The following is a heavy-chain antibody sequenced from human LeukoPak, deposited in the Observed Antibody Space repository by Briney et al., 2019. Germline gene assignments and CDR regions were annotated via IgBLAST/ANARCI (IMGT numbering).Heavy chain of an antibody. CDR1: GYSISSGYY. J-gene: IGHJ6*03. CDR3: ARHVPSYYYYYMDV. Sequence: SETLSLTCAVSGYSISSGYYWGWIRQPPGKGLEWIGSIYHSGSTYYNPSLKSRVTISVDTSKNQFSLKLSSVTVADTAVYYCARHVPSYYYYYMDVWGKGTTVTVSS. CDR2: IYHSGST. V-gene: IGHV4-38-2*01.